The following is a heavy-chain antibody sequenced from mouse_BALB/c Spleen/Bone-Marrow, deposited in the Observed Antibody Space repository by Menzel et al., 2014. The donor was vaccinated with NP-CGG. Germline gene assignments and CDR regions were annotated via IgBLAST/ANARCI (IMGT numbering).Heavy chain of an antibody. CDR1: GFSLTSFG. CDR3: ARAGSGFFDF. J-gene: IGHJ2*01. D-gene: IGHD3-1*01. Sequence: VKLVESGPGLVAPSQSLSIPCTVSGFSLTSFGVHWVRQPPGKGLEWLGVIWAGGSTNYNSALMSRQSISKDNSQSQVFLKMNSLQTGDSAFYYCARAGSGFFDFWGQGTTLIVSS. CDR2: IWAGGST. V-gene: IGHV2-9*02.